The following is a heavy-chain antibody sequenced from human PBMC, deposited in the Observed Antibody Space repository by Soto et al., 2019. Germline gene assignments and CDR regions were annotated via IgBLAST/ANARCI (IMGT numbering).Heavy chain of an antibody. V-gene: IGHV1-69*13. CDR2: IIPIFGTT. Sequence: GASVKVSCKASGGTFSNYAITWVRQAPGQGLEWVARIIPIFGTTNVAQKFQGRVTITADESTTTAYMELSGLRSDDTAVYYCAKDGGADGYYGNWLDPWSQGTLVTVSS. J-gene: IGHJ5*02. CDR3: AKDGGADGYYGNWLDP. CDR1: GGTFSNYA. D-gene: IGHD3-10*01.